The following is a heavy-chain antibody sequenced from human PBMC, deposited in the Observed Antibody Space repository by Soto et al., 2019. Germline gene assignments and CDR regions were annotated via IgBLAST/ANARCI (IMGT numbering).Heavy chain of an antibody. D-gene: IGHD6-19*01. CDR3: ARRSSGWYFDY. CDR2: ISGSGDST. V-gene: IGHV3-23*01. J-gene: IGHJ4*02. Sequence: PGGSLRLSCAASGFTFSSYAMSWVRQAPGKGLEWVSVISGSGDSTYYADSVKGRFTISRDNSKNTLYLQMNSLRAEDTAVYYCARRSSGWYFDYWGQGTLVTVSS. CDR1: GFTFSSYA.